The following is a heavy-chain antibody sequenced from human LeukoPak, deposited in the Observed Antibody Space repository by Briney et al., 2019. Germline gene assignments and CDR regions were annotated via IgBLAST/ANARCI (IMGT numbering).Heavy chain of an antibody. CDR1: GFTVRSNY. V-gene: IGHV3-66*01. CDR3: ARGEWELFYYFDY. CDR2: IYSGGNT. Sequence: AGGSLRLSCVASGFTVRSNYMSWVRQAPGKGLEWVSTIYSGGNTYYADSVKGRFTSSRDNSKNTLYLQMNSLRAEDTAVYYCARGEWELFYYFDYWGQGTLVTVSS. D-gene: IGHD1-26*01. J-gene: IGHJ4*02.